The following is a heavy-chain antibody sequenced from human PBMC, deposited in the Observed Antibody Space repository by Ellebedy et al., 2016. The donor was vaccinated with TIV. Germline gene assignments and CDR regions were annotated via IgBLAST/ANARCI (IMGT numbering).Heavy chain of an antibody. CDR3: ARIIAVAGTQLRWFDP. CDR1: GGPIRPYY. CDR2: ISYSGST. J-gene: IGHJ5*02. D-gene: IGHD6-19*01. Sequence: MPSETLSLTCTVSGGPIRPYYWSWIRQPPGKGLEWIGYISYSGSTNYNPSLKSRVTISVDTSKNQFSLRLSSVTAADTAVYYCARIIAVAGTQLRWFDPWGQGTLVTVSS. V-gene: IGHV4-59*01.